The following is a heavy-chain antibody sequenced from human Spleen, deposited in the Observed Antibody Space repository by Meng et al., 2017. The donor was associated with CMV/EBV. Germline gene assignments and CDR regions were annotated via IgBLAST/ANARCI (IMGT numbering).Heavy chain of an antibody. J-gene: IGHJ4*02. D-gene: IGHD6-13*01. Sequence: TLSLTCTVSGGSISSGGYYWSWIRQPPGKALEWLALLYWNDDKRYSPSLRSRLTITKDSSKNQVVLRMTNMDPVDTATYYCAHSPIAAAAYFVYWGQGTLVTVSS. V-gene: IGHV2-5*01. CDR2: LYWNDDK. CDR1: GGSISSGGYY. CDR3: AHSPIAAAAYFVY.